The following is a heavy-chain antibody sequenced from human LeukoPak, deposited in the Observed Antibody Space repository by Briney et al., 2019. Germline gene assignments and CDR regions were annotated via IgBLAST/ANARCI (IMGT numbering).Heavy chain of an antibody. D-gene: IGHD6-13*01. J-gene: IGHJ4*02. CDR3: AREPWGGIAAAGLDY. CDR2: ISSSGSTI. CDR1: GFTFSSYE. V-gene: IGHV3-48*03. Sequence: GGSLRLSCAASGFTFSSYEMNWVRQAPGKGLEWVSYISSSGSTIYYADSVKGRFTISRDNAKNSLYLQMNSLRAEDTAVYYCAREPWGGIAAAGLDYWGQGTLVTVSS.